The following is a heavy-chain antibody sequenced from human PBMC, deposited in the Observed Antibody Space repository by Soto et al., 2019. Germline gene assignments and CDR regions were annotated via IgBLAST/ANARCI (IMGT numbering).Heavy chain of an antibody. Sequence: QGQLVQSGAEGKQPGASVKVSCKASGYSFSTYGISWVRQAPGQGLEWMGWISGYNGDTNYAQKFQGRVTMTIETSTTTAYLELRRLTYDDTAVYFCAKNGHPPYYYYGMDVWGQGTTVTVSS. V-gene: IGHV1-18*01. D-gene: IGHD2-8*01. CDR3: AKNGHPPYYYYGMDV. CDR1: GYSFSTYG. J-gene: IGHJ6*02. CDR2: ISGYNGDT.